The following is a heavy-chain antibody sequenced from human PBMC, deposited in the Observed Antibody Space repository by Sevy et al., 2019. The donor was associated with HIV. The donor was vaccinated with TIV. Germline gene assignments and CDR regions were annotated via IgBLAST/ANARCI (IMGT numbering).Heavy chain of an antibody. V-gene: IGHV3-30-3*01. CDR3: ARTGVVVVAATPPAHFDY. D-gene: IGHD2-15*01. J-gene: IGHJ4*02. Sequence: GGSLRLSCAASGFTFSSYAMHWVRQAPGKGLEWVADISYDGSNKYYADSVKGRFTISRDNSKNTLYLQMNSLRAEDTAVYYCARTGVVVVAATPPAHFDYWGQGTLVTVSS. CDR1: GFTFSSYA. CDR2: ISYDGSNK.